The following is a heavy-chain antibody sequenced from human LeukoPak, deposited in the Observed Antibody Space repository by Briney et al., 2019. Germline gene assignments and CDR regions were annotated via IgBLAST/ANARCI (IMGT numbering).Heavy chain of an antibody. CDR1: GGSASSKSYY. D-gene: IGHD6-13*01. Sequence: PSETLSLTCTFSGGSASSKSYYWAWIRQPPGKGLEWIGSLYYTENTYYNPSLKSRVTISVDTSKNQFSLKLSSVTAADTAVYYCARIKAGSRVLDYWGQGTLVTVSS. CDR3: ARIKAGSRVLDY. V-gene: IGHV4-39*07. J-gene: IGHJ4*02. CDR2: LYYTENT.